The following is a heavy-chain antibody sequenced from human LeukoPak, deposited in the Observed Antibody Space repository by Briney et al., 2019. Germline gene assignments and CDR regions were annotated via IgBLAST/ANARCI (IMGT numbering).Heavy chain of an antibody. CDR1: GFTFSSYW. CDR2: IKQDGSEK. Sequence: GGSLRLSCAASGFTFSSYWMSSVRQAPGKGLEWVANIKQDGSEKYYVDSVKGRFTISRDNAKNSLYLQMNSLRAEDTAVYYCARDLVRYYFDYWGQGTLVTVSS. V-gene: IGHV3-7*01. D-gene: IGHD3-16*01. J-gene: IGHJ4*02. CDR3: ARDLVRYYFDY.